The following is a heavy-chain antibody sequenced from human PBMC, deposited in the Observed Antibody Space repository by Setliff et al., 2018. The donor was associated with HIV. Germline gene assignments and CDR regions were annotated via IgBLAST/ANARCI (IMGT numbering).Heavy chain of an antibody. Sequence: SVKVSCKASGGTFSSYAINWVRQAPGQGLEWMGGIIPMFGTRNYAQKFQGRVTITTDESTSTAYMELSSLRSEDTALYYCATVRGYYYDSSGQEYFQYWGQGTLVTVSS. CDR3: ATVRGYYYDSSGQEYFQY. V-gene: IGHV1-69*05. J-gene: IGHJ1*01. CDR2: IIPMFGTR. D-gene: IGHD3-22*01. CDR1: GGTFSSYA.